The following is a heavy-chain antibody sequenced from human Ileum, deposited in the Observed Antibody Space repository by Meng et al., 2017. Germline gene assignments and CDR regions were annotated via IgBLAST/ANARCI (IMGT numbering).Heavy chain of an antibody. V-gene: IGHV4-4*02. CDR3: AREWSGSYRHFDY. CDR1: GGSISTSDW. CDR2: IHHSGST. J-gene: IGHJ4*02. Sequence: QVQLQEAGPGLLKPSGTLSLTCAVSGGSISTSDWWSWVRQPPGKGLEWIGEIHHSGSTNYNPSLKSRVTISVDKSKNQFSLKLSSVTAADTAVYYCAREWSGSYRHFDYWGQGTLVTVSS. D-gene: IGHD1-26*01.